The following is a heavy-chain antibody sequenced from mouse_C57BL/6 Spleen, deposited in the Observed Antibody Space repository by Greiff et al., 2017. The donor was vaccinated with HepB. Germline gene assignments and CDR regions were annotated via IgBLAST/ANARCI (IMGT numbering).Heavy chain of an antibody. CDR2: IHPNSGST. V-gene: IGHV1-64*01. J-gene: IGHJ2*01. CDR3: AGDGDYYGSSDYFDY. CDR1: GYTFTSYW. D-gene: IGHD1-1*01. Sequence: QVQLQQPGAELVKPGASVKLSCKASGYTFTSYWMHWVKQRPGQGLEWIGMIHPNSGSTNYNEKFKSKATLTVDKSSSTAYMQLSSLTSEDSAVYYCAGDGDYYGSSDYFDYWGQGTTLTVSS.